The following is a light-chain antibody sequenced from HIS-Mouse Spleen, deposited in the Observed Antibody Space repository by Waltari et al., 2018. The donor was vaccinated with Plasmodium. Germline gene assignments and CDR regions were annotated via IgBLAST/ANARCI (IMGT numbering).Light chain of an antibody. CDR1: QSVSSSY. CDR3: QQYGSSYT. V-gene: IGKV3-20*01. Sequence: DIVLTQSPGTLSLSPGERATISCRASQSVSSSYLAWYQQKPGQAPRLLIYGASSRATGIPDRFSGSGSGTDFTLTISRLEPEDFAVYYCQQYGSSYTFGQGTKLEIK. CDR2: GAS. J-gene: IGKJ2*01.